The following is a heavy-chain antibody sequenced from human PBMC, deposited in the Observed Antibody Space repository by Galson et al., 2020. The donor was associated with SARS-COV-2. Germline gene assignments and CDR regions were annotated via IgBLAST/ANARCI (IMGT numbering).Heavy chain of an antibody. D-gene: IGHD3-10*01. V-gene: IGHV3-53*01. CDR3: ARDVDGGDY. Sequence: GESLKISCAASVFIVSGNYMSWVRQAPGRGLEWVSTIYAGGRTDYADSVKGRFTISGDTSRSTLYLQMNSLRVEDTAVYYCARDVDGGDYWGQGTLVTVSS. CDR1: VFIVSGNY. J-gene: IGHJ4*02. CDR2: IYAGGRT.